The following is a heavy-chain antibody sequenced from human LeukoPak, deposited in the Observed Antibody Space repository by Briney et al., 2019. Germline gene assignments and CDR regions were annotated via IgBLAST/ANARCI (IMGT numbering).Heavy chain of an antibody. D-gene: IGHD6-6*01. V-gene: IGHV1-8*01. CDR2: MNPNSGNT. CDR3: ARGVVSTRDYYGMDV. Sequence: ASVKVSCKASGYTFTSYDTNWVRQATGQGLEWMGWMNPNSGNTGYAQKLQGRVTMTRNTSISTAYMELSSLRSEDTAVYYCARGVVSTRDYYGMDVWGQGTTVTVSS. J-gene: IGHJ6*02. CDR1: GYTFTSYD.